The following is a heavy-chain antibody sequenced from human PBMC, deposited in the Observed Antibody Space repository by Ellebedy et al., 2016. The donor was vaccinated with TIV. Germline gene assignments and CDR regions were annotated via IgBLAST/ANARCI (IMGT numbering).Heavy chain of an antibody. Sequence: SETLSLXCTVSGGSISSGGYHWGWLRQPPGKGLEWIGKIFYTGSSTNYNPSLKSRVYMSIDMSKNQFSLRLSSVTASDTAVFYCARHSDEWELSVWGQGTLVTVSP. CDR3: ARHSDEWELSV. CDR1: GGSISSGGYH. V-gene: IGHV4-39*01. J-gene: IGHJ4*02. D-gene: IGHD1-26*01. CDR2: IFYTGSST.